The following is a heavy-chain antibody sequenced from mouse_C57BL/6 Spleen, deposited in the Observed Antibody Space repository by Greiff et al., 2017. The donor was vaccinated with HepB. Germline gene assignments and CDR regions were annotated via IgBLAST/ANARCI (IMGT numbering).Heavy chain of an antibody. CDR1: GYTFTSYW. Sequence: VQLQQPGAELVKPGASVKMSCKASGYTFTSYWITWVKQRPGQGLEWIGDIYPGSGSTNYNEKFKSTATLTVDPSSSTAYMQLSSRTSEDSAVYYCAREDGNYDWFADWGQGTLVTVSA. J-gene: IGHJ3*01. CDR3: AREDGNYDWFAD. D-gene: IGHD2-1*01. V-gene: IGHV1-55*01. CDR2: IYPGSGST.